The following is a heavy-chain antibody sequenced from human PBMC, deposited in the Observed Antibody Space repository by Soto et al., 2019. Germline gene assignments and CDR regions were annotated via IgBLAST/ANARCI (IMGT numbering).Heavy chain of an antibody. J-gene: IGHJ4*02. CDR2: INHSGST. D-gene: IGHD6-13*01. CDR1: GGSFSGYY. V-gene: IGHV4-34*01. Sequence: PSETLSHSCAVYGGSFSGYYWSWIRQPPGKGLEWIGEINHSGSTNYNPSLKSRVTISVDTSKNQFSLKLSSVTAADTAVYYCARDASIAAAGKGSFDYWGQGTLVTVS. CDR3: ARDASIAAAGKGSFDY.